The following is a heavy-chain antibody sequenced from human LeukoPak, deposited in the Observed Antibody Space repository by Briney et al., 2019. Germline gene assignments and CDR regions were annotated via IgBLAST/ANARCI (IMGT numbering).Heavy chain of an antibody. D-gene: IGHD1/OR15-1a*01. CDR3: ARDANSALTLDY. CDR1: GYTFTGFY. Sequence: ASVKVSCKASGYTFTGFYMHWVRQAPGQGLEWMGWINPNSGGTKYAPKFQDWVTMTTDTSIATAYSDLSRLSFDNTAVYYCARDANSALTLDYWGQGTLVTVSS. V-gene: IGHV1-2*04. CDR2: INPNSGGT. J-gene: IGHJ4*02.